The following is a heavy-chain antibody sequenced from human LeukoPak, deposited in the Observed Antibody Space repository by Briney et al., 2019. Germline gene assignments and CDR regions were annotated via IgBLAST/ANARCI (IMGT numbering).Heavy chain of an antibody. CDR1: GYTLTELS. V-gene: IGHV1-24*01. D-gene: IGHD1-26*01. CDR2: FDPEDGET. CDR3: ARVYSGSYRNDAFDI. J-gene: IGHJ3*02. Sequence: RASVKVSCKVSGYTLTELSMHWVRQAPGKGLEWMGGFDPEDGETIYAQKFQGRVTMTEDTSTDTAYMELSSLRSDDTAVYYCARVYSGSYRNDAFDIWGQGTMVTVSS.